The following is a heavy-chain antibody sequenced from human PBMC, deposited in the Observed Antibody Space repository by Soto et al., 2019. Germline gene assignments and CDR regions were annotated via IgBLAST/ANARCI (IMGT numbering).Heavy chain of an antibody. CDR1: GFTLSGSA. J-gene: IGHJ6*03. CDR2: IRYSGDNT. D-gene: IGHD6-6*01. CDR3: VKDQLYYSSSDYYYYMDV. V-gene: IGHV3-23*01. Sequence: GGSLRLSCAVSGFTLSGSAMNWARQAPGKGLEWVSSIRYSGDNTYYADSVKGRFTISRDNSKNTVYLQMNSLRAEDTAVYYCVKDQLYYSSSDYYYYMDVWGKGTTVTVSS.